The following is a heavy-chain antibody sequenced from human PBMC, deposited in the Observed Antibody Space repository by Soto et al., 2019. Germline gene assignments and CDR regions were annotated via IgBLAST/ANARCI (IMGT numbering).Heavy chain of an antibody. V-gene: IGHV4-59*01. CDR3: ARGGRGGYYGMDV. CDR2: IYYSGST. CDR1: GGSISSYY. D-gene: IGHD3-16*01. J-gene: IGHJ6*02. Sequence: QVQLQESGPGLVKPSETLSLTCTVSGGSISSYYWSWIRQPPGKGLEWIGYIYYSGSTNYNPSLKSRVTISVDTSKNQFSLKLSSVTAADTAVYYWARGGRGGYYGMDVWGQGTTVTVSS.